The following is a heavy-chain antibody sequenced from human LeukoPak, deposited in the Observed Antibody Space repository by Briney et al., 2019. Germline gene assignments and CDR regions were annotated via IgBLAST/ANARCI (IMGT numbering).Heavy chain of an antibody. CDR2: INPSGGST. CDR1: GYTFTSYY. J-gene: IGHJ4*02. Sequence: ASVKVSCKASGYTFTSYYMRWVRQAPGQGLEWMGIINPSGGSTSYAQKFQGRVTMTRDTSTSTVYMELSSLRSEDTAVYYCARVSSSWTVDYWGQGTLVTVSS. D-gene: IGHD6-13*01. V-gene: IGHV1-46*01. CDR3: ARVSSSWTVDY.